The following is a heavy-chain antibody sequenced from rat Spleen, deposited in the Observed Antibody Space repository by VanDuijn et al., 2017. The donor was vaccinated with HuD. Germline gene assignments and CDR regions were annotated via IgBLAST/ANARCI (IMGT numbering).Heavy chain of an antibody. CDR3: ARYRDSFGHVGIFDY. Sequence: EVQLQESGPGLVKPSQSLSLTCSVTGYSITSNYWGWIRKFPGNKMEWVGYISYSGSSGYNPSLKSRISINRDTSKNQFFLQLNSVTTEDTATYYCARYRDSFGHVGIFDYWGQGVMVTVSS. D-gene: IGHD1-11*01. CDR1: GYSITSNY. J-gene: IGHJ2*01. V-gene: IGHV3-1*01. CDR2: ISYSGSS.